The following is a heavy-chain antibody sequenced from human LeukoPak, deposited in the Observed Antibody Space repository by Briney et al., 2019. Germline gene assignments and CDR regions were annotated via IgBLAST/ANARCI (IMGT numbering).Heavy chain of an antibody. CDR2: MNPNSGNT. D-gene: IGHD3-22*01. J-gene: IGHJ4*02. Sequence: APVKVSCKASGYTFTSYDINWVRQPTGQGLEWMGWMNPNSGNTGYAQKFQGRVTMTRNTSISTAYMELSSLRSEDTAVYYCARGQGSSGYYYSLDYWGQGTLVTVSS. CDR3: ARGQGSSGYYYSLDY. V-gene: IGHV1-8*01. CDR1: GYTFTSYD.